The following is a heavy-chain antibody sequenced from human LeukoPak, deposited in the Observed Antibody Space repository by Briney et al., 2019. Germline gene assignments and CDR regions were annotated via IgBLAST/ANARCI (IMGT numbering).Heavy chain of an antibody. CDR2: ISWNSGSI. V-gene: IGHV3-9*03. J-gene: IGHJ4*02. D-gene: IGHD3-10*01. CDR3: AKAAYYYGSGSYYYFDY. CDR1: GFTFDDYA. Sequence: GRSLRLSCAASGFTFDDYAMHWVRQTPGKGLEWVSGISWNSGSIGYADSVKGRFTISRDNAKNSLYLQMNSLRAEDMALYYCAKAAYYYGSGSYYYFDYWGQGTLVTASS.